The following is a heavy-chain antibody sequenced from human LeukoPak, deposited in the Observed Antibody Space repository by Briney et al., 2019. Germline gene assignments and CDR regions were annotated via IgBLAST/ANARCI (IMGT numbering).Heavy chain of an antibody. CDR2: IYYSGST. Sequence: PSETLSLTCTVSSGSINTYYWSWIRQPPGKGPEWIGYIYYSGSTYYNPSLKSRVTISVDTSKNQFSLKLNSVTATDTAVYYCARHYGPWGQGTLVTVSS. D-gene: IGHD3-10*01. V-gene: IGHV4-59*08. CDR3: ARHYGP. J-gene: IGHJ4*02. CDR1: SGSINTYY.